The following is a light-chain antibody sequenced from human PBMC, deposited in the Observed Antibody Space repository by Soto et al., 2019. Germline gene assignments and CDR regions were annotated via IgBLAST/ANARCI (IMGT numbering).Light chain of an antibody. CDR1: QNINNN. V-gene: IGKV3-11*01. J-gene: IGKJ4*01. CDR2: DIS. CDR3: QQRSNWPRLT. Sequence: EIVLTQSPATLSLSPGERATLSCRASQNINNNFAWYQQKPGQAPRLLIYDISSRATGISARFSGSGSGTDFTLTISSLEPDDFAVYYCQQRSNWPRLTFGGGTKVDIK.